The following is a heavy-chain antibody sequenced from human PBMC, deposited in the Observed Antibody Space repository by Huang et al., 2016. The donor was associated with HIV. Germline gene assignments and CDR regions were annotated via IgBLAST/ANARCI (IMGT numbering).Heavy chain of an antibody. Sequence: QVHLVQSGAEVKKPGSSVKVSCKASGGTFSSYAISWVRQAPGQGLEWMGGMSPILCTANYAQKFQGRVTMTADESTSTAYMELSSLRSEDTAVYYCARGAEKYYYYGMDVWGQGTTVTVSS. CDR1: GGTFSSYA. J-gene: IGHJ6*02. CDR2: MSPILCTA. CDR3: ARGAEKYYYYGMDV. D-gene: IGHD6-6*01. V-gene: IGHV1-69*01.